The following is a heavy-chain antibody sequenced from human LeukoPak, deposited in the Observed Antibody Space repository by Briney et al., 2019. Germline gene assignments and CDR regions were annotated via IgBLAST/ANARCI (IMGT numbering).Heavy chain of an antibody. CDR3: ARVVPAVAYYYYYYMDV. CDR1: GYSFTSYW. CDR2: IIPIFGTA. D-gene: IGHD2-2*01. J-gene: IGHJ6*03. V-gene: IGHV1-69*05. Sequence: KISCKGSGYSFTSYWIGWVRQAPGQGLEWMGGIIPIFGTANYAQKFQGRVTITTDEYTNTAYMELSSLRSEDTAVYYCARVVPAVAYYYYYYMDVWGKGTTVTVSS.